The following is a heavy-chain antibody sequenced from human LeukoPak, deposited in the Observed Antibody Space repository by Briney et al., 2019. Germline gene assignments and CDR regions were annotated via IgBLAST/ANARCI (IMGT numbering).Heavy chain of an antibody. D-gene: IGHD2-2*01. Sequence: SQTLSLTCTVSGGSISSGGYYWRWIRQHPGKGLEWIGYIYYSGSTYYNPSLKSRVTISVDTSKNQFSLKLSSVTAADTAVYYCARPRYCSSTCRYFDYWGQGTLVTVSS. CDR3: ARPRYCSSTCRYFDY. CDR2: IYYSGST. J-gene: IGHJ4*02. CDR1: GGSISSGGYY. V-gene: IGHV4-31*03.